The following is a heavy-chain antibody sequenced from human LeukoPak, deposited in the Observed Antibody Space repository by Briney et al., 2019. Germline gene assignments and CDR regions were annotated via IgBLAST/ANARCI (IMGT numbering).Heavy chain of an antibody. D-gene: IGHD6-19*01. CDR3: VRDGYSSGWNWFDP. V-gene: IGHV3-33*01. CDR1: GFTFSSYG. Sequence: AGRSLRLSCAASGFTFSSYGMHWVRQAPGRGLEWVAVIWYDGSSKYYADSVKGRFTISRDNSKNTLYLQMNSLRAEDTAMYYCVRDGYSSGWNWFDPRGQGTLVTVFS. J-gene: IGHJ5*02. CDR2: IWYDGSSK.